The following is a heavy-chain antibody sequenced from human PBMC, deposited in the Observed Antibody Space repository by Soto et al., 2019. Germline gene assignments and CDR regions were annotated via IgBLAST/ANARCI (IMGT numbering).Heavy chain of an antibody. D-gene: IGHD6-6*01. J-gene: IGHJ6*02. Sequence: PGGSLRLSCAASGFTFSSYSMNWVRQAPGKGLEWVSSISSSSSYIYYADSVKGRFTISRDNAKSSLYLQMNSLRAEDTAVYYCARSRIAARSTRYYYGMDVWGQGTTVTVSS. V-gene: IGHV3-21*01. CDR1: GFTFSSYS. CDR3: ARSRIAARSTRYYYGMDV. CDR2: ISSSSSYI.